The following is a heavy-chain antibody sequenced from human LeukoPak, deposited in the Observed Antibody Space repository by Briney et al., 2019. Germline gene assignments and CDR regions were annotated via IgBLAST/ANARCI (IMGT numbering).Heavy chain of an antibody. Sequence: PGGSLRLSCAASGFTFSSYSMNWVRQAPGKGLEWVSSISSSSSYIYYADSVKGRFTISRDDAKNSVFLQMSSLTAEDTAVYYCVRDRDSSGSWEVYFDYWGQGTLVTVSS. CDR2: ISSSSSYI. J-gene: IGHJ4*02. V-gene: IGHV3-21*06. D-gene: IGHD6-13*01. CDR3: VRDRDSSGSWEVYFDY. CDR1: GFTFSSYS.